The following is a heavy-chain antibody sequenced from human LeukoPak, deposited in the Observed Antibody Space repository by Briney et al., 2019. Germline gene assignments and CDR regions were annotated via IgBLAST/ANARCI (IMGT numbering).Heavy chain of an antibody. Sequence: SETLSLTCTVSGGSISGYYWGWIRQPPGKGLEWIGSVYYSGDTYYRPSLESRVTLSVHTSENQFSLKLSSVTAADTAVYYCARAAVAGPYAFDIWGQGTMVTVSS. D-gene: IGHD6-19*01. CDR3: ARAAVAGPYAFDI. CDR1: GGSISGYY. V-gene: IGHV4-39*07. CDR2: VYYSGDT. J-gene: IGHJ3*02.